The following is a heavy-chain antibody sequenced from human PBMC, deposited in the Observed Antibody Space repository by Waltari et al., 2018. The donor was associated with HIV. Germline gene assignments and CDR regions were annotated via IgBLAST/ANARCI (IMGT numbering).Heavy chain of an antibody. CDR1: GFDFSTFV. Sequence: EEQLFESGGGLVPPGGSMRISCAASGFDFSTFVMNWVRQAPGKGPEWVSGISPASTNIYYADSVKGRFTIYRDNSRSTLYLQMNSLRAEDTATYYCAKDHPGNYYHIYGMDVWGQGTTVSVTS. J-gene: IGHJ6*02. V-gene: IGHV3-23*01. CDR3: AKDHPGNYYHIYGMDV. D-gene: IGHD3-10*01. CDR2: ISPASTNI.